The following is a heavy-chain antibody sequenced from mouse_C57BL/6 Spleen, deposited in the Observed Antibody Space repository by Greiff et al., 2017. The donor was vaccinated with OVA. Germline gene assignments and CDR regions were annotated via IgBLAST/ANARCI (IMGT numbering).Heavy chain of an antibody. V-gene: IGHV1-9*01. Sequence: VKVVESGAELMKPGASVKLSCKATGYTFTGYWIEWVKQRPGHGLEWIGEILPGSGSTNYNEKFKGKATFTADTSSNTAYMQLSSLTTEDSAIYYCARRDTTVVAPYYFDYWGQGTTLTVSS. CDR1: GYTFTGYW. D-gene: IGHD1-1*01. CDR3: ARRDTTVVAPYYFDY. CDR2: ILPGSGST. J-gene: IGHJ2*01.